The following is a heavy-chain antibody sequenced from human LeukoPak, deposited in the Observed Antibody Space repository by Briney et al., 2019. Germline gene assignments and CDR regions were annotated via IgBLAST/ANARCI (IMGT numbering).Heavy chain of an antibody. J-gene: IGHJ5*02. V-gene: IGHV3-66*01. CDR3: AKAGNYYGSGSTQNWFDP. Sequence: GGSLRLSCAASGFTFSSYAMSWVRQAPGKGLEWVSVIYSGGSTYYADSVKGRFTISRDNSKNTLYLQMNSLRAEDTAVYYCAKAGNYYGSGSTQNWFDPWGQGTLVTVSS. CDR2: IYSGGST. CDR1: GFTFSSYA. D-gene: IGHD3-10*01.